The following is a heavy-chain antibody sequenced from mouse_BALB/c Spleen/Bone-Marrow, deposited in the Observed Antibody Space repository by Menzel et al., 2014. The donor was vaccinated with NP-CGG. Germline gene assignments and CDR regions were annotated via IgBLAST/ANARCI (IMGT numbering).Heavy chain of an antibody. J-gene: IGHJ3*01. D-gene: IGHD2-1*01. CDR3: ARDVGNYVRFAY. Sequence: EVQLVESGGGLVQPGGSLRLSCATSGFTFTDYYMSWVRQPPGKALEWLGFIRNKANGYTTEYSASVKGRFTISRDNPQSILYLQMNTLRAEDSATYYCARDVGNYVRFAYWGQGTLVTVSA. CDR1: GFTFTDYY. CDR2: IRNKANGYTT. V-gene: IGHV7-3*02.